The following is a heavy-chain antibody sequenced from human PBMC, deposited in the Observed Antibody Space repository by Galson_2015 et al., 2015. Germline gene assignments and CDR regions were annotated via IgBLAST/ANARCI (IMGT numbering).Heavy chain of an antibody. V-gene: IGHV3-7*05. CDR1: GFTITTYW. Sequence: SLRLSCASSGFTITTYWMTWVRQAPGKGLEWVANIKEDGTEKYYVDSVKGRFTISRDSSMNTLSLQMNSLRAEDTAVYYCARHREEASWAAVVTDWGQGTLVTVSP. J-gene: IGHJ4*02. CDR3: ARHREEASWAAVVTD. D-gene: IGHD5-24*01. CDR2: IKEDGTEK.